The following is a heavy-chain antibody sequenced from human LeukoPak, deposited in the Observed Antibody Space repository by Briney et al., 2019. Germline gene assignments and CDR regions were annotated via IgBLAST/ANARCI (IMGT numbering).Heavy chain of an antibody. J-gene: IGHJ6*03. D-gene: IGHD2-15*01. CDR3: GRDALVGYFSYYYMDV. V-gene: IGHV4-59*11. Sequence: PSEALSLTRTVSGGSISSHYWTWIRQAPVKGLEWIGDISNSGSPSYNPSLKTRVTISIEPSKHQSSLKLSSVTPADTAVYYCGRDALVGYFSYYYMDVWGKGTTVTVSS. CDR2: ISNSGSP. CDR1: GGSISSHY.